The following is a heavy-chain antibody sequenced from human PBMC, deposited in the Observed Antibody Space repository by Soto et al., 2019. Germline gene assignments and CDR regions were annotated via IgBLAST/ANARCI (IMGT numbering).Heavy chain of an antibody. Sequence: QVQLQESGPGLVKPSQTLSLTCTVSGGSISSGGYYWSWIRQHPGKGLEWIGYIYYSGSTYYNPSLKGRVTISVDTSKNQFSLKLSSVTAADTAVYYCARERPEYSSSSGFDYWGQGTLVTVSS. CDR3: ARERPEYSSSSGFDY. V-gene: IGHV4-31*03. J-gene: IGHJ4*02. CDR2: IYYSGST. D-gene: IGHD6-6*01. CDR1: GGSISSGGYY.